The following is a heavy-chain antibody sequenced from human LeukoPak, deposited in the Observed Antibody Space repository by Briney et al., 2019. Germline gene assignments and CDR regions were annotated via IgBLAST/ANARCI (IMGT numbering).Heavy chain of an antibody. CDR2: MFYNGGS. CDR3: AKDVHRFLATYFDP. J-gene: IGHJ5*02. V-gene: IGHV4-59*12. CDR1: GASIGNYY. D-gene: IGHD2/OR15-2a*01. Sequence: SETLSLTCTVSGASIGNYYWNWVRQSPGKGLEWIGYMFYNGGSNYNPSIESRVTMSIDTSKRQFFLNLTSVTAAGTAVYYCAKDVHRFLATYFDPWGQGILVTVSS.